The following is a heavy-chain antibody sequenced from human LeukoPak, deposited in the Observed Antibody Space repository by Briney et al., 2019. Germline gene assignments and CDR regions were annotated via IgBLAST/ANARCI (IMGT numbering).Heavy chain of an antibody. CDR3: ARLPYDILTGYQSDY. J-gene: IGHJ4*02. CDR2: IYYSGST. V-gene: IGHV4-39*01. Sequence: KPSETLSLTCTVSGGSISSSSYYWGWIRQPPGKGLEWIGSIYYSGSTYYNLSLKSRVTISVDTSKNQFSLKLSSVTAADTAVYYCARLPYDILTGYQSDYWGQGTLVTVSS. D-gene: IGHD3-9*01. CDR1: GGSISSSSYY.